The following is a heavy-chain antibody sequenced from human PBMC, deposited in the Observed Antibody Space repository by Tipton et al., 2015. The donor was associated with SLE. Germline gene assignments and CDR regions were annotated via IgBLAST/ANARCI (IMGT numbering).Heavy chain of an antibody. Sequence: VQLVQSGAEVKKPGESLKISCTVSGYTFANFWISWVRQTPEKGLEWMGFIYPTDSDTKYSPSFQGQVTISADKSISTAYLQWSSLKASDTAMYYCAREIIHSYGLRYFDYWGQGTLVTVSS. CDR3: AREIIHSYGLRYFDY. D-gene: IGHD5-18*01. V-gene: IGHV5-51*01. CDR1: GYTFANFW. J-gene: IGHJ4*02. CDR2: IYPTDSDT.